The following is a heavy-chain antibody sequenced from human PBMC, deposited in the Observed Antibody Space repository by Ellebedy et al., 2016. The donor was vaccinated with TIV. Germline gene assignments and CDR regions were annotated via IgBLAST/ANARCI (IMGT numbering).Heavy chain of an antibody. CDR1: GGSFSGYY. CDR2: INHSGST. Sequence: SETLSLXCAVYGGSFSGYYWSWIRQPPGKGLEWIGEINHSGSTNYNPSLKSRVTISVDTSKNQFSLKLSSVTAADTAVYYCARTPYNWNYYYYGMDVWGQGTTVTVSS. J-gene: IGHJ6*02. V-gene: IGHV4-34*01. D-gene: IGHD1-20*01. CDR3: ARTPYNWNYYYYGMDV.